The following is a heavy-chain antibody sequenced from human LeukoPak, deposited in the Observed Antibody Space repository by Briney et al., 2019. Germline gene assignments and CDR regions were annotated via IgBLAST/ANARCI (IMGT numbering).Heavy chain of an antibody. CDR3: ARSTVVTTNWFDP. D-gene: IGHD4-23*01. J-gene: IGHJ5*02. CDR1: GGTFSSYA. V-gene: IGHV1-69*05. Sequence: SVKVSCKASGGTFSSYAISWVRQAPGQGLEWMGGIIPIFGTANYAQKFQGRVTITTDESTSTAYMELSSLRSEDTAVYYCARSTVVTTNWFDPWGQGTLVTVSS. CDR2: IIPIFGTA.